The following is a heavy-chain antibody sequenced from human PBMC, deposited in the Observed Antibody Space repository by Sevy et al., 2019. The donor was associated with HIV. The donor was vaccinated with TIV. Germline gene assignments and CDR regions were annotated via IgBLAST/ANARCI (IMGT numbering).Heavy chain of an antibody. J-gene: IGHJ6*02. CDR2: IYPGDSDT. Sequence: RGESLKISCKGSGYSFTSYWIGWVRQMPGKGLEWMGIIYPGDSDTRYSPSFQGQVTISADKSINTAYLQWSSLKASDTAMYYCARQDPTYYYGMDVWGQGTTVTVSS. D-gene: IGHD1-1*01. V-gene: IGHV5-51*01. CDR1: GYSFTSYW. CDR3: ARQDPTYYYGMDV.